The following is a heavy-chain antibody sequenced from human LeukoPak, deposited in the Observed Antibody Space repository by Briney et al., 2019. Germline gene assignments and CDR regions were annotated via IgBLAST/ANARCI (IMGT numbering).Heavy chain of an antibody. CDR3: ARDTYDDYVPLDY. CDR2: IIPILDVA. CDR1: GGTFNTYA. D-gene: IGHD4-17*01. V-gene: IGHV1-69*04. J-gene: IGHJ4*02. Sequence: SVKVSCKASGGTFNTYAITWVRQAPGQGLEWMGRIIPILDVADSAQKFQGRVTISADRSTSTVYMELSSLRSEDTAVYYCARDTYDDYVPLDYWGQGTLVTVSS.